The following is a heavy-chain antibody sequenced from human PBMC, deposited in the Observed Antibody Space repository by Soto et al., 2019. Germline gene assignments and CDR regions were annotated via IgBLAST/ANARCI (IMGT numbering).Heavy chain of an antibody. V-gene: IGHV3-23*01. CDR3: AKDGYSYVDYFDY. Sequence: SGGSLRLSCAASGFTFSSYAMSWVRQAPGKGLEWVSAISGSGGSTYYADSVKGRFTISRDNSKNTLYLQMNSLRAEDTAVYYCAKDGYSYVDYFDYWGQGTLVTVSS. CDR2: ISGSGGST. J-gene: IGHJ4*02. CDR1: GFTFSSYA. D-gene: IGHD5-18*01.